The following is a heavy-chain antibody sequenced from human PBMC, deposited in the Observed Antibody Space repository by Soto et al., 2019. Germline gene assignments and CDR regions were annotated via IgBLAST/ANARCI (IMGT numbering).Heavy chain of an antibody. V-gene: IGHV1-8*01. D-gene: IGHD6-6*01. J-gene: IGHJ6*03. CDR3: AIMLSRRYSSSSVAYYYYYMDV. Sequence: ASVKVSCKASGYTFTSYDINWVRQATGQGLEWMGWMNPNSGNTGYAQKFQGRVTMTRNTSISTAYMELSSLRSEDTAVYYCAIMLSRRYSSSSVAYYYYYMDVWGKGTTVTVSS. CDR2: MNPNSGNT. CDR1: GYTFTSYD.